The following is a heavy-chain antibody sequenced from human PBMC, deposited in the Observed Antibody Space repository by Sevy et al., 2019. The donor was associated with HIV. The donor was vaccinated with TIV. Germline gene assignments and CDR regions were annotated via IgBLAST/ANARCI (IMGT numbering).Heavy chain of an antibody. J-gene: IGHJ6*02. CDR3: SREDYYFIMDV. CDR1: GFTFSSYW. CDR2: IKQDGSEK. Sequence: GGSLRLSCAASGFTFSSYWMSWVRQAPGKGLEWVANIKQDGSEKYYVDSVKGRFTISRDNSKNTLYLQMNSLRAEDTAVYFCSREDYYFIMDVWGQGTTVTVSS. V-gene: IGHV3-7*01.